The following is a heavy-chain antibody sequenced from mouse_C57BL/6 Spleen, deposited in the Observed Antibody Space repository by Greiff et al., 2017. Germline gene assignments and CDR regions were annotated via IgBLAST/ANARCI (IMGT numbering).Heavy chain of an antibody. V-gene: IGHV1-52*01. Sequence: MESCKASGYTFTRYWMHWVKQRPIQGLEWIGNIDPSDSETHYNQKFKDKATLTVDKSSSTAYMQLSSLTSEDSAVYYCARNGAYWGQGTLVTVSA. CDR1: GYTFTRYW. J-gene: IGHJ3*01. CDR3: ARNGAY. CDR2: IDPSDSET.